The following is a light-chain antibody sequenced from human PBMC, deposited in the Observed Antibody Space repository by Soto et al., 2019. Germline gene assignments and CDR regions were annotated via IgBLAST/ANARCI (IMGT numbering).Light chain of an antibody. CDR2: AAS. V-gene: IGKV3-20*01. CDR1: QSVGRNY. J-gene: IGKJ1*01. Sequence: EIVLTQFPGTLSLSPGERATLSCRASQSVGRNYVAWYQQKPGQAPRVIIYAASNRATGIPDRFSGSGSGSDFTLTISRLEPEDFAVYYCQQYGTSPSAFGQGTKVEIK. CDR3: QQYGTSPSA.